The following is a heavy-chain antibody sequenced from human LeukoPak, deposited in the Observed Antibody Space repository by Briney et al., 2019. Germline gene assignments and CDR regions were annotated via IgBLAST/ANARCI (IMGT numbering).Heavy chain of an antibody. CDR3: ARVRDGSSFSAFDM. CDR1: GGSISSYY. D-gene: IGHD1-26*01. CDR2: IYYSGST. Sequence: PSETLSLTCTVSGGSISSYYWSWIRQPPGKGLEWIGYIYYSGSTNYNPSLKSRVTISVDTSKNQFSLKLSSVTAADTAVYYCARVRDGSSFSAFDMWGQGTMVTVSS. J-gene: IGHJ3*02. V-gene: IGHV4-59*01.